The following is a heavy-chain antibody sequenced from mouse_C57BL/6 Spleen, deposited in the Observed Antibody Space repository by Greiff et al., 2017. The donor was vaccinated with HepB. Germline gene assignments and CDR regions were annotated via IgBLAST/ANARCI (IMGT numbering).Heavy chain of an antibody. CDR3: ARVLLSGGGYFDV. V-gene: IGHV1-82*01. CDR2: IYPGDGDT. D-gene: IGHD1-1*02. J-gene: IGHJ1*03. CDR1: GYAFSSSW. Sequence: QVQLKESGPELVKPGASVKISCKASGYAFSSSWMNWVKQRPGKGLEWIGRIYPGDGDTNYNGKFKGKATLTADKSSSTAYMQLSSLTSEDSAVYFCARVLLSGGGYFDVWGTGTTVTVSS.